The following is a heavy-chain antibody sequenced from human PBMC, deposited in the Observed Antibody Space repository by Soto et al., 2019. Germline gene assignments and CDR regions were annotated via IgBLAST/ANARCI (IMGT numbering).Heavy chain of an antibody. CDR1: GFTFSSYG. Sequence: PGGSLRLSCAASGFTFSSYGMHWVRQAPGKGLEWVAVIWYDGSNKYYADSVKGRFTISRDNSKNTLYLQMNSLRAEDTAVYYCARVRNIVGATAAFDIWGQGTMVTV. CDR2: IWYDGSNK. J-gene: IGHJ3*02. D-gene: IGHD1-26*01. V-gene: IGHV3-33*01. CDR3: ARVRNIVGATAAFDI.